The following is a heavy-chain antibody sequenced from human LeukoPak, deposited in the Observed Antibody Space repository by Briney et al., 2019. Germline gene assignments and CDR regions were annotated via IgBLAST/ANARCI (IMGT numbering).Heavy chain of an antibody. J-gene: IGHJ4*02. CDR1: GFTFDDYG. V-gene: IGHV3-20*04. D-gene: IGHD3-16*01. CDR2: INWNGGST. Sequence: PGGSLGLSCAASGFTFDDYGMSWVRQAPGKGLEWVSGINWNGGSTGYADSVKGRFTISRDNAKNSLYLQMNSLRAGDTALYYCASGYGPLFGGGFDYWGQGTLVTVSS. CDR3: ASGYGPLFGGGFDY.